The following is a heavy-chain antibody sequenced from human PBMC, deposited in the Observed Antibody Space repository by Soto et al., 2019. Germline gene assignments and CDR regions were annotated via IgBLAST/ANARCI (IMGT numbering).Heavy chain of an antibody. Sequence: SETLSLTCAVSGVSIISGNWWTCVRQSPQRGLEYIGEIFHDGTANYYPSFERRVAISVDTSKNQFSLKLTSVTAADTAIYFCARLVYDTRLNYMYFDFWGQGTLVTVSS. D-gene: IGHD3-10*01. J-gene: IGHJ4*02. CDR2: IFHDGTA. V-gene: IGHV4-4*02. CDR1: GVSIISGNW. CDR3: ARLVYDTRLNYMYFDF.